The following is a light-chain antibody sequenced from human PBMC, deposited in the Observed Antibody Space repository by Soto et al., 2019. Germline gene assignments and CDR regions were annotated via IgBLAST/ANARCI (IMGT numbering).Light chain of an antibody. CDR1: SSNVGTYDD. CDR2: EVT. CDR3: SSYTNSRTYV. J-gene: IGLJ1*01. Sequence: QSVLTQPASVSASPGQSITISCTGTSSNVGTYDDVSWYRRHPGKAPKLLIYEVTNRPSGVSNRFSGSKSGNTASLTISGLQAEDEADYYCSSYTNSRTYVFGSGTKVTVL. V-gene: IGLV2-14*01.